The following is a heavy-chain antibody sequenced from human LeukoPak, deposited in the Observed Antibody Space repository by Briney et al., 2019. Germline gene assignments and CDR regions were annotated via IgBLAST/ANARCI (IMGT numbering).Heavy chain of an antibody. CDR1: GGSFSGYY. Sequence: TSETLSLTCAVYGGSFSGYYWSWIRQPPGKGLEWIGEINHSGSTNYNPSLKSRVTISVDTSKNQFSLKLSSVTAADTAVYYCARGAPPGNIWFGELSHHQHAIIFDYWGQGTLVTVSS. CDR3: ARGAPPGNIWFGELSHHQHAIIFDY. J-gene: IGHJ4*02. D-gene: IGHD3-10*01. CDR2: INHSGST. V-gene: IGHV4-34*01.